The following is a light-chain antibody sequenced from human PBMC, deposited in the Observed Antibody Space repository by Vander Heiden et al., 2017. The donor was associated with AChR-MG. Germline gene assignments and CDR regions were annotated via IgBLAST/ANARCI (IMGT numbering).Light chain of an antibody. Sequence: SVLTQPPPVSGSPGQRVTISCTGSSSNIGAGYHVHWYQQLPGTAPKLLIYGNSNRPSGVPDRFSGSKSGTSASLAITGLQAEDEADYYCQSYDSSLGEVFGTGTKVTVL. CDR1: SSNIGAGYH. CDR3: QSYDSSLGEV. V-gene: IGLV1-40*01. CDR2: GNS. J-gene: IGLJ1*01.